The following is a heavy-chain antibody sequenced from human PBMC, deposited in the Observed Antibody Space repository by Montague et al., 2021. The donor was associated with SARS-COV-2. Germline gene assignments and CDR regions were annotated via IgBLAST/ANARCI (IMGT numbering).Heavy chain of an antibody. CDR2: KFHSGST. CDR3: ARGVVGPTVLFLEY. D-gene: IGHD1-26*01. V-gene: IGHV4-38-2*02. CDR1: NYSVSSGYY. J-gene: IGHJ4*02. Sequence: SETLSLTCTVSNYSVSSGYYWGWIRQFPGKGLEWIGFKFHSGSTYYNPSLQSRVITSVDTSKNRVSLKLRSVSAADTAVYYCARGVVGPTVLFLEYWGQGILVAVSS.